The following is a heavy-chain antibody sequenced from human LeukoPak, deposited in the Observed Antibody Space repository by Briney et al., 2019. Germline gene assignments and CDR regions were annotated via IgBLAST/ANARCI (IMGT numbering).Heavy chain of an antibody. CDR1: GFTFSTYA. Sequence: GGSLSLSCAASGFTFSTYAMGWVRQAPGKGLEWVSSINDSGDSTYYADSVKGRFTISRDNSKDTLYLLMNNLRAEDTAIFYCATAYCSSTSCPTWGQGTLVTVSS. V-gene: IGHV3-23*01. CDR3: ATAYCSSTSCPT. J-gene: IGHJ5*02. CDR2: INDSGDST. D-gene: IGHD2-2*01.